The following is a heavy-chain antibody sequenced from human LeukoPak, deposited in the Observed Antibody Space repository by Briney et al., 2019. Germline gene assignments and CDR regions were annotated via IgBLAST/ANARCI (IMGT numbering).Heavy chain of an antibody. Sequence: TGGSLRLSCAASGFTFSSYAMSWVRQAPGKGLEWVSAISGSGGSTYYADSVKGRFTISRDNAKNSLYLQMNSLRAEDTAVYYCATVDTEHYFDYWGQGTLVTVSS. V-gene: IGHV3-23*01. D-gene: IGHD5-18*01. CDR1: GFTFSSYA. CDR2: ISGSGGST. CDR3: ATVDTEHYFDY. J-gene: IGHJ4*02.